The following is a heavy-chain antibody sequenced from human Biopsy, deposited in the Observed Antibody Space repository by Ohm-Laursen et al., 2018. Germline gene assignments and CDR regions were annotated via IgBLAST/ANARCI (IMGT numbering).Heavy chain of an antibody. CDR3: STGGGDFYYNGMDV. D-gene: IGHD3-16*01. V-gene: IGHV3-15*01. CDR2: IKSKFDGETT. Sequence: SLGLSCSASGFTFGDAWMSWIRQAPGKGLEWVGRIKSKFDGETTDYAAPVKGRFIISRDDSKSTLFLQMNSLKVEDTGVYFCSTGGGDFYYNGMDVWGQGTTVTVSS. J-gene: IGHJ6*02. CDR1: GFTFGDAW.